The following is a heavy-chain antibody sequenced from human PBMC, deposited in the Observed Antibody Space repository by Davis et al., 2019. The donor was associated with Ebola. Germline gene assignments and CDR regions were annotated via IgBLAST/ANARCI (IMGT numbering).Heavy chain of an antibody. Sequence: SVKVSCKAVGGTLTSYAMTWVRQAPGQGLEWMGGIIPVFRTANYAQKFQGRVTMTTDTSTSTAYMELRSLRSDDTAVYYCARDTSGIAVAGQWGQGTLVTVSS. V-gene: IGHV1-69*05. D-gene: IGHD6-19*01. CDR2: IIPVFRTA. CDR3: ARDTSGIAVAGQ. J-gene: IGHJ4*02. CDR1: GGTLTSYA.